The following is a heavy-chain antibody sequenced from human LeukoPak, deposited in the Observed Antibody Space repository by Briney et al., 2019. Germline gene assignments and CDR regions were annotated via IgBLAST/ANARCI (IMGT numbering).Heavy chain of an antibody. CDR3: ARLRARMYYYDSSGSYYCDY. Sequence: ASVKVSCKASGYTFTSYGISWVRQAPGQGLEWMGWISPYNGNTNYAQKLQGRVTMTTDTSTSTAYMELRSLRSDDTAVYYCARLRARMYYYDSSGSYYCDYWGQATRVSVSS. CDR1: GYTFTSYG. J-gene: IGHJ4*02. CDR2: ISPYNGNT. V-gene: IGHV1-18*01. D-gene: IGHD3-22*01.